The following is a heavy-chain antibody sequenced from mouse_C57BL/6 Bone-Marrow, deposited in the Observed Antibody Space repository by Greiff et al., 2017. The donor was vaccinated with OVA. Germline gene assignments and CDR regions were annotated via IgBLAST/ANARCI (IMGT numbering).Heavy chain of an antibody. V-gene: IGHV1-63*01. Sequence: QVQLQRSGAELVRPGTSVKMSCKASGYTFTNYWIGWAKQRPGHGLEWIGDIYPGGGYTNYNEKFKGKATLTADKSSSTAYMQFSSLTSEDSAIYYCAREYYGSSPSYAMDYWGQGTSVTVSS. D-gene: IGHD1-1*01. CDR2: IYPGGGYT. J-gene: IGHJ4*01. CDR1: GYTFTNYW. CDR3: AREYYGSSPSYAMDY.